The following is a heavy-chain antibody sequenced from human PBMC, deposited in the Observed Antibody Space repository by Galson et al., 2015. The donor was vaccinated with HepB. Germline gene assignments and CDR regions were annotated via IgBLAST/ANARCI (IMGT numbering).Heavy chain of an antibody. Sequence: QSGAEVKKPGESLGISCKGSGYTFTTYWISWVRQMPGKGLEWMGRIDPADSYTNYGPPFQGHVTISVDKSISTAYLQWSSLRASDTAIYYRARHPGPGYGSDRLYNFDFWGQGTLVTVSS. D-gene: IGHD3-10*01. CDR3: ARHPGPGYGSDRLYNFDF. CDR2: IDPADSYT. J-gene: IGHJ4*02. CDR1: GYTFTTYW. V-gene: IGHV5-10-1*01.